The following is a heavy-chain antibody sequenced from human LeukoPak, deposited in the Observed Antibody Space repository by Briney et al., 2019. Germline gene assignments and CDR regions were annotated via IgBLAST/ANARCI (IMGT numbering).Heavy chain of an antibody. D-gene: IGHD4/OR15-4a*01. J-gene: IGHJ5*02. Sequence: SETLSLTCSVSGASITSDYWNWIRQSPGKGLEWIGFIYDSGSTIYNPSLKSRVTISVDTSKNQFSLKLRPVTAADTAIYYCAMSPPRGAWFDPWGQGSLVTVSS. CDR1: GASITSDY. V-gene: IGHV4-4*09. CDR3: AMSPPRGAWFDP. CDR2: IYDSGST.